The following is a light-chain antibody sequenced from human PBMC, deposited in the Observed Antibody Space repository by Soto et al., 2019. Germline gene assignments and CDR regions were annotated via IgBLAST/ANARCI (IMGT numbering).Light chain of an antibody. V-gene: IGKV3-20*01. Sequence: EIVLTQPPGTLSLSPGERATLSCRASQSVSSSYLAWYQQKPGQAPRLLIYGASSRATGIPDRFSGSGSGTYFPLTISRLEPEDFAVYYCQQYGSSPPYTFGQGTKLEIK. CDR2: GAS. CDR3: QQYGSSPPYT. J-gene: IGKJ2*01. CDR1: QSVSSSY.